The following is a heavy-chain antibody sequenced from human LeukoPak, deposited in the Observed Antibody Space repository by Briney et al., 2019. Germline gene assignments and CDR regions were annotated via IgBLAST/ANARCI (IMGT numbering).Heavy chain of an antibody. J-gene: IGHJ4*02. CDR1: GYTFTGYY. V-gene: IGHV1-2*02. Sequence: GASVKVSCKASGYTFTGYYMHWVRQAPGQGLEWRGWINPNSGGTNYAQKFQGRVTMTRETSISTAYMELSRLRSDDTAVYYCASSPGKVAPYFDYWGQGTLVIVSS. CDR3: ASSPGKVAPYFDY. CDR2: INPNSGGT. D-gene: IGHD5-12*01.